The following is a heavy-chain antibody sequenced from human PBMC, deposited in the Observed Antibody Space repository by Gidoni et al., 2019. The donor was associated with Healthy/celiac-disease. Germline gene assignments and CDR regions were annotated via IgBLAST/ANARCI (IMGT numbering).Heavy chain of an antibody. CDR3: ARGFATRYQDPMDY. D-gene: IGHD2-2*01. J-gene: IGHJ4*02. CDR1: GYTFTSYD. CDR2: LNPNSGNT. Sequence: QVQLVQSGAEVQKPGASVKVSCKASGYTFTSYDINWVRQATGQGLEWMGWLNPNSGNTGYAQKFQGRVTMTRNTSISTAYMELSSLRSEDTAVYYCARGFATRYQDPMDYWGQGTLVTVSS. V-gene: IGHV1-8*01.